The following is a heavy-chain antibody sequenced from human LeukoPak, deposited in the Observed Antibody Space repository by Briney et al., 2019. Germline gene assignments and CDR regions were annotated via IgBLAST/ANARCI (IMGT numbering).Heavy chain of an antibody. J-gene: IGHJ5*02. Sequence: SQTLSLTCTVSAGSISSGGYYCSRLRQHPGKGLEWIGYIYYSGSTYYNPYLKSRVTMSVDTSKSQFYLKLSSVSAADTAVYYCARGPAEEQLQWFDPWGQGTLVTVSS. V-gene: IGHV4-31*03. CDR1: AGSISSGGYY. D-gene: IGHD6-13*01. CDR3: ARGPAEEQLQWFDP. CDR2: IYYSGST.